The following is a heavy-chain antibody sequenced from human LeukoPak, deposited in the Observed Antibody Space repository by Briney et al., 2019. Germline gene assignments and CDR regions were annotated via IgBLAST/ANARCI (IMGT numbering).Heavy chain of an antibody. V-gene: IGHV4-61*05. CDR3: ARHGIWFGDTNRWFDP. J-gene: IGHJ5*02. D-gene: IGHD3-10*01. CDR2: IYYSGST. Sequence: PSETLSLTCTVSGGSISSSSYYWGWIRQPPGKGLEWIGYIYYSGSTNYNPSLKSRVTISVDTSKNQFSLKLSSVTAADTAVYYCARHGIWFGDTNRWFDPWGQGTLVTVSS. CDR1: GGSISSSSYY.